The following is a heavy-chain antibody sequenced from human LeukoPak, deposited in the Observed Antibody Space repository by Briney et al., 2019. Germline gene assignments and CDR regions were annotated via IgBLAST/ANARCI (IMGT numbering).Heavy chain of an antibody. V-gene: IGHV1-8*03. CDR1: GYTFTSYD. Sequence: ASVKVSCKASGYTFTSYDMNWVRQATGQGREWMGWMNPNSGNTGYAQKFQGRVTLTRDISISTAYMELSNLQSEDSAVYYCARIDYYDSSGSPNWFDHWGQGTLVTVSS. J-gene: IGHJ5*02. D-gene: IGHD3-22*01. CDR2: MNPNSGNT. CDR3: ARIDYYDSSGSPNWFDH.